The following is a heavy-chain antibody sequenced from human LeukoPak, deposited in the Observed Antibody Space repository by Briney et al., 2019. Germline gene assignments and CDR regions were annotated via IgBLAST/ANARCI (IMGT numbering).Heavy chain of an antibody. CDR3: ARTRSSWYSNYYYYMDV. J-gene: IGHJ6*03. CDR2: INHSGST. D-gene: IGHD6-13*01. V-gene: IGHV4-34*01. CDR1: GGSLSGYY. Sequence: PSETLSLTCAVYGGSLSGYYWSWIRQPPGKGLEWIGEINHSGSTNYNPSLKSRVTISVDTSKNQFSLKLSSVTAADTAVYYCARTRSSWYSNYYYYMDVWGKGTTVTVSS.